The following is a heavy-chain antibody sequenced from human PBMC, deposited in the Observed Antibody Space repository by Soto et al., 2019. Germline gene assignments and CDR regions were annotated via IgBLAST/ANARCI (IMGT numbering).Heavy chain of an antibody. CDR3: AREGGMDV. J-gene: IGHJ6*02. Sequence: VRQAPGKGLEWVSYISTSGSTIYYADSAKGRFTISRDNARNSVYLQVNSLRAEDTAVYYCAREGGMDVWGQGTTVTVPS. V-gene: IGHV3-48*01. CDR2: ISTSGSTI.